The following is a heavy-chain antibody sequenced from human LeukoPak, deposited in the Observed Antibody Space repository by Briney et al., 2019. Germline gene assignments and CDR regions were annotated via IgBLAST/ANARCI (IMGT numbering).Heavy chain of an antibody. V-gene: IGHV3-48*01. CDR2: ISSGRTE. Sequence: GGSLRLSCVASGVTFSMHSLNWVRQTPGKGLEWVSYISSGRTEFYADSVKGRFSISRDNAKNSLYLQMNSLRAEDTAVYYCAREPSSGSVSSWYPLDYWGQGTLVTVSS. CDR3: AREPSSGSVSSWYPLDY. CDR1: GVTFSMHS. D-gene: IGHD6-13*01. J-gene: IGHJ4*02.